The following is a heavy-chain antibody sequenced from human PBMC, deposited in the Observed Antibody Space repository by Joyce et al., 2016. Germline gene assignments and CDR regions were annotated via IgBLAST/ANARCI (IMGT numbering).Heavy chain of an antibody. J-gene: IGHJ3*02. V-gene: IGHV6-1*01. Sequence: QVQLQQSGPGLVTPSQILSLTCAISGDFVSSNSAAWNWIRQSPSRGLEWLGRTFYRSKWYNDYAVYVRSPISINPDTSKNRFSLHLNSVTAEDTAVYYCARDARFGLDALDIWGQGTMVTVSS. CDR1: GDFVSSNSAA. D-gene: IGHD3/OR15-3a*01. CDR3: ARDARFGLDALDI. CDR2: TFYRSKWYN.